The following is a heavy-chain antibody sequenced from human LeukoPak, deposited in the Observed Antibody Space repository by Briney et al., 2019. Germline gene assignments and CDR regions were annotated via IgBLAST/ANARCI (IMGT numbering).Heavy chain of an antibody. J-gene: IGHJ5*02. Sequence: SESLSLTRAVYLGSFSGYYWSWIRQSPWKGLEWIGEINHSGSTNYNSSIQSRVTVSVDASKNQFSLKLSSVPAADTAVYYCASTYCGGDCYSRDNWFDPWGQGTLVSVSS. CDR2: INHSGST. V-gene: IGHV4-34*01. CDR1: LGSFSGYY. D-gene: IGHD2-21*02. CDR3: ASTYCGGDCYSRDNWFDP.